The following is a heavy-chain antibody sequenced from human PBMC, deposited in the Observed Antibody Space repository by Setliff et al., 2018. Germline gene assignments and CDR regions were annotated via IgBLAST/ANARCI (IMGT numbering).Heavy chain of an antibody. V-gene: IGHV1-2*06. CDR2: INPSSGAT. Sequence: PSVKVSCKASGYTFTGYYMYWVRQAPGQGLEWMGRINPSSGATIYAQKFQGRVTMTEDTSTDTAYMELSSLRSEDTAVYYCATSVSWIQLVLYPQGHPEPFDYWGQGTLVTVSS. CDR1: GYTFTGYY. CDR3: ATSVSWIQLVLYPQGHPEPFDY. D-gene: IGHD5-18*01. J-gene: IGHJ4*02.